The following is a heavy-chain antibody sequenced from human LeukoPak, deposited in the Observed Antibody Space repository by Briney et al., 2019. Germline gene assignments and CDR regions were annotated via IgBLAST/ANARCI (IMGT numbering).Heavy chain of an antibody. V-gene: IGHV3-30-3*01. CDR3: ARPGLVVIVSDAFDI. CDR1: GFTFSTYA. CDR2: ISYDGSNK. D-gene: IGHD3-22*01. Sequence: PGRSLRLSCAASGFTFSTYAMHWVRQAPGKGLEWRAVISYDGSNKYYADSVKGRFTISRDNSKNTLYLQMNSLRTEDTAVYYCARPGLVVIVSDAFDIWGQGTMVTISS. J-gene: IGHJ3*02.